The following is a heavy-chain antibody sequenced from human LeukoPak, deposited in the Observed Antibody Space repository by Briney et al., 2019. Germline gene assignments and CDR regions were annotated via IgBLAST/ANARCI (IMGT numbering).Heavy chain of an antibody. V-gene: IGHV1-8*01. CDR1: GYTFTSYD. D-gene: IGHD3-10*01. CDR2: MNPNSGNT. J-gene: IGHJ5*02. CDR3: AKDLMVRRSNWFDP. Sequence: ASAKVSCKASGYTFTSYDINWVRQATGQGLEWMGWMNPNSGNTGYAQKFQGRVTMTRNTSISTAYMELNSLRAEDTAVYYCAKDLMVRRSNWFDPWGQGTLVTVSS.